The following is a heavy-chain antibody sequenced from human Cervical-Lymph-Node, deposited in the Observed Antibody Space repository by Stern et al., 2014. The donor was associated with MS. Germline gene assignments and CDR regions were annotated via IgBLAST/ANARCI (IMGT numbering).Heavy chain of an antibody. CDR3: AKDRGSGWSLDY. V-gene: IGHV3-30*18. D-gene: IGHD6-19*01. CDR1: GFTFSTYG. CDR2: ISHDGSKK. Sequence: VQLVESGGGVVQPGRSLRLSCAGSGFTFSTYGMHWVRQAPGKGLEWVAIISHDGSKKYYVDSVKGRFTISRDNSKNTMYVHMNSLRDEDTAVYYCAKDRGSGWSLDYWGQGTLVIVSS. J-gene: IGHJ4*02.